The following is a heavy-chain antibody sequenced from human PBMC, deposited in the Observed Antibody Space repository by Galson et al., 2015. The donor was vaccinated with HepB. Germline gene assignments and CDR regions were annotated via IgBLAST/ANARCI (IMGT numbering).Heavy chain of an antibody. CDR1: GFTFSSFA. J-gene: IGHJ4*02. D-gene: IGHD2-2*01. CDR3: AKDLPGRGGAVVPAALDY. Sequence: SLRLSCAASGFTFSSFAIHWVRQAPGKGLEWVAVISYDGSKKYYADSVKGRFTISRDNSKNTLYLQMNSLRAEDTALYYCAKDLPGRGGAVVPAALDYWGQGTLVTVSS. CDR2: ISYDGSKK. V-gene: IGHV3-30*04.